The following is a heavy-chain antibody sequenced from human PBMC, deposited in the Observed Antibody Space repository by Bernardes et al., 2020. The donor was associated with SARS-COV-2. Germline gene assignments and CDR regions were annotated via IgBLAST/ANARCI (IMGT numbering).Heavy chain of an antibody. Sequence: ASVKDSCKASGYPFTGYYIHWVRQAPGQGLEWMGWINPNSGGTNYAQKFQGRVTMTRDTSISTAYMELSRLRSDDTAVYYCARGTYYYDSSGYTSFDYWGQGTLVTVSS. D-gene: IGHD3-22*01. V-gene: IGHV1-2*02. J-gene: IGHJ4*02. CDR3: ARGTYYYDSSGYTSFDY. CDR1: GYPFTGYY. CDR2: INPNSGGT.